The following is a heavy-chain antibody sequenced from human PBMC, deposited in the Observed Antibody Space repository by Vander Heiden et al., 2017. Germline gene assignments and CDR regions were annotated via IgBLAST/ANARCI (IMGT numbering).Heavy chain of an antibody. Sequence: YGSYGMHWVRQAPGKGLEWVAVIWYDGSNKYYADSVKGRFTISRDNSKNTLYLQMNSLRAEDTAVYYCARDLAQIGRIMITFGAMDVWGQGTTVTVSS. CDR1: YGSYG. CDR2: IWYDGSNK. CDR3: ARDLAQIGRIMITFGAMDV. V-gene: IGHV3-33*01. J-gene: IGHJ6*02. D-gene: IGHD3-16*01.